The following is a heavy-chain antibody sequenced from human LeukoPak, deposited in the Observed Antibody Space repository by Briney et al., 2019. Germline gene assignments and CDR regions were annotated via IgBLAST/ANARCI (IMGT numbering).Heavy chain of an antibody. D-gene: IGHD1/OR15-1a*01. V-gene: IGHV5-51*01. CDR2: IFPGDSDT. J-gene: IGHJ4*02. CDR1: GYTFTSYW. Sequence: GESLKISCKGSGYTFTSYWIGWVRQMPGKGLEWIGIIFPGDSDTTYSPSLQGQVTISADKSINTAYLQWSSLRASDTAMYYCATSESQTRFDYWGQGTPVTVSS. CDR3: ATSESQTRFDY.